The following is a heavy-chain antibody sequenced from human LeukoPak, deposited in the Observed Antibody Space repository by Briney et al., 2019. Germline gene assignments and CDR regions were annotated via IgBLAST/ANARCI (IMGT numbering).Heavy chain of an antibody. CDR3: ARVGGDYSNLDY. Sequence: NPGGSLRLSCAASGFTVSSNYMSWVRQAPGKGLEWVSYISSSGSTIYYADSVKGRFTISRDNAKNSLYLQMNSLRVEDTAVYYCARVGGDYSNLDYWGQGTLVTVSS. J-gene: IGHJ4*02. CDR2: ISSSGSTI. V-gene: IGHV3-11*04. CDR1: GFTVSSNY. D-gene: IGHD4-11*01.